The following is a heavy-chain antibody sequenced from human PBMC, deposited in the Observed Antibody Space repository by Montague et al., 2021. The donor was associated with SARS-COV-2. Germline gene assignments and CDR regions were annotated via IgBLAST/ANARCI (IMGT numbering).Heavy chain of an antibody. Sequence: SETLSLTCTVSGGSISSYNWSWIRHPPGKELEWIGYNYYSGSTNNNPSLKSRVTISVDTTKNQFSPKLSTVTAADTAVYYCAGQRKATVVTDLLFDYWGQGTLVTVSS. CDR3: AGQRKATVVTDLLFDY. V-gene: IGHV4-59*08. D-gene: IGHD4-23*01. CDR1: GGSISSYN. J-gene: IGHJ4*02. CDR2: NYYSGST.